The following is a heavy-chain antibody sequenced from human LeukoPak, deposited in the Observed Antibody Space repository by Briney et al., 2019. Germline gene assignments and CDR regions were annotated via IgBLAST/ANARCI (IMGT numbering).Heavy chain of an antibody. CDR1: GYTFTSYG. CDR3: AREGPYNLDY. J-gene: IGHJ4*02. Sequence: ASVKVSCKASGYTFTSYGISWLRQAPGQGLEWMGWISVYMGNTNYAQTLQGRVTMTTDTSTNTAYMELRSLRSDDTAVYYCAREGPYNLDYWGQATLVIVSS. D-gene: IGHD1-1*01. CDR2: ISVYMGNT. V-gene: IGHV1-18*01.